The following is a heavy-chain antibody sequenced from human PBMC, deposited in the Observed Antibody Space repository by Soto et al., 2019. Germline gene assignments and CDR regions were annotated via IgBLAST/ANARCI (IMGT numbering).Heavy chain of an antibody. CDR1: GGSISSGDYY. CDR2: IYYSGST. D-gene: IGHD5-18*01. Sequence: SETLSLTCTVSGGSISSGDYYWSWIRQPPGKGLEWIGYIYYSGSTYYNPSLKSRVTISVDTSKNQFSLKLSSVTAADTAVYYCARVFTPDTAMVEGEWSDWFDPWGQGTLVTVSS. V-gene: IGHV4-30-4*01. J-gene: IGHJ5*02. CDR3: ARVFTPDTAMVEGEWSDWFDP.